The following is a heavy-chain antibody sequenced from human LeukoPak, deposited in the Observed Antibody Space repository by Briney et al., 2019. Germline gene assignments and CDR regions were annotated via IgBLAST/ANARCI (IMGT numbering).Heavy chain of an antibody. Sequence: PGGSLRLSCAASGFTFSTYAMSWVRQAPGKGLEWVSAICGSDCSRYYADSVKGRFTISRDNSKNTLYLQMNSVRGEHTGVYYCAKGGSPSCYSSSGYWGQGTLVTVSS. CDR2: ICGSDCSR. CDR3: AKGGSPSCYSSSGY. CDR1: GFTFSTYA. D-gene: IGHD2-2*01. V-gene: IGHV3-23*01. J-gene: IGHJ4*02.